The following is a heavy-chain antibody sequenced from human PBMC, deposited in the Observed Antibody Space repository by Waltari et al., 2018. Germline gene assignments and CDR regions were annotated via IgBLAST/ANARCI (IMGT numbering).Heavy chain of an antibody. D-gene: IGHD1-26*01. CDR1: GGSISSSSYY. Sequence: QLQLQESGPGLVKPSETLSLTCTVSGGSISSSSYYWGWIRQPPGKGLEWIGSIYYSGSTYYNPALKSRVTISVDTSKNQFSLKLSSVTAADTAVYYCARDPNRIASGWFDPWGQGTLVTVSS. J-gene: IGHJ5*02. V-gene: IGHV4-39*07. CDR2: IYYSGST. CDR3: ARDPNRIASGWFDP.